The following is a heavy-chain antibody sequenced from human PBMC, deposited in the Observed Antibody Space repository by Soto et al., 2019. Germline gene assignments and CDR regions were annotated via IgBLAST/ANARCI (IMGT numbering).Heavy chain of an antibody. CDR1: GFTFSSYS. D-gene: IGHD3-22*01. CDR3: ARDNYYDSSGYYYSPFDY. J-gene: IGHJ4*02. Sequence: EVQLVESGGGLVKPGGSLRLSCAASGFTFSSYSMNWVRQAPGKGLEWVSSISSSSSYIYYADSVKGRFTISRDNANNSLYLQMSSRTAEHTAVYYCARDNYYDSSGYYYSPFDYWGQGTLVTVSS. V-gene: IGHV3-21*01. CDR2: ISSSSSYI.